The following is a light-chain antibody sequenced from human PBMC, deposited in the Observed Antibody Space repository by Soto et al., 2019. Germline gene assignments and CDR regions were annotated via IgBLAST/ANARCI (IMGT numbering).Light chain of an antibody. CDR3: QQYNNWPMA. V-gene: IGKV3-15*01. J-gene: IGKJ2*01. CDR2: GAF. Sequence: EIVMTQSPATLFVSPGERATLSCRASQSVSSNCAWYQQKPGQAPRLHIYGAFTRATGIPARFSGSGSGAECTLTISSLQSKDVAVYYCQQYNNWPMAFGQGTKLEIK. CDR1: QSVSSN.